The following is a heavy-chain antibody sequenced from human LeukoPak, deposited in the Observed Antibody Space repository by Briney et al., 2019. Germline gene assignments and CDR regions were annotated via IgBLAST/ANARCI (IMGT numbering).Heavy chain of an antibody. J-gene: IGHJ3*02. V-gene: IGHV3-30*02. D-gene: IGHD5-18*01. CDR2: IRYDGSNK. CDR3: ARDSLYSYGYGDAFDI. Sequence: GGSLSLSCAASGFTFTSSAMHWVRQAPGRGPEGVAFIRYDGSNKLYADSVKGRFTISRDNSKNTLYLQMNSLRAEDTAVYYCARDSLYSYGYGDAFDIWGQGTMVTVSS. CDR1: GFTFTSSA.